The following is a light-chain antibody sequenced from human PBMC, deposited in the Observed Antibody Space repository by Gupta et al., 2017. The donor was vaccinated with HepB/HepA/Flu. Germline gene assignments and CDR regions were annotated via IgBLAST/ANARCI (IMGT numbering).Light chain of an antibody. V-gene: IGLV1-44*01. CDR3: SALDDSRNGPV. J-gene: IGLJ3*02. CDR1: SSNIGTNT. Sequence: QSVLTQPPPASRTPGQRLPVPCSGSSSNIGTNTVTWYQQLPGAAPKLLIYDNYRRPSGVPDRFSGSKSGSSASLAISRLQAEDEAEYYCSALDDSRNGPVFGGGTKVTVL. CDR2: DNY.